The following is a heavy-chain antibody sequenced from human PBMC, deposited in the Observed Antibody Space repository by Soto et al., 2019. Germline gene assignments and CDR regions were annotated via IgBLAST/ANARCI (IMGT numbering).Heavy chain of an antibody. Sequence: EVQLVESGGGLVQPGGSLRLSCAASGFTFSSYEMNWVRQAPGKGLEWVSYISSSGSTIYYADSVKGRFTISRDNAKNSLYLQMNSLRAEDTAVYYCARDVLGWYEFFDYWGQGTLVTVSS. CDR3: ARDVLGWYEFFDY. J-gene: IGHJ4*02. CDR1: GFTFSSYE. D-gene: IGHD6-19*01. V-gene: IGHV3-48*03. CDR2: ISSSGSTI.